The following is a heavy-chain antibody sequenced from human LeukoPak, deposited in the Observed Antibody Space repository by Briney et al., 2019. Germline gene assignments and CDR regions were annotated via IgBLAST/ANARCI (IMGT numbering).Heavy chain of an antibody. J-gene: IGHJ6*02. CDR2: ISGSGGST. V-gene: IGHV3-23*01. CDR1: GFTFSSYA. D-gene: IGHD4-17*01. CDR3: AREKAVTTPYYYYGMDV. Sequence: GGSLRLSCAASGFTFSSYAMSWVRQAPGKGLEWVSAISGSGGSTYYADSVKGRFTISRDNSKNTLYLQMNSLRAEDTAVYYCAREKAVTTPYYYYGMDVWGQGTTVTVSS.